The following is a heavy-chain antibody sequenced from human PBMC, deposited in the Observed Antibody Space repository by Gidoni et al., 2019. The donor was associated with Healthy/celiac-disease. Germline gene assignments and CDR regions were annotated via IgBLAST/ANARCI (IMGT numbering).Heavy chain of an antibody. CDR3: ARGVKAAAGRYVDY. CDR2: IYHSGST. D-gene: IGHD6-13*01. CDR1: GGSIRSSNW. Sequence: QAQLHESGPGLVQPSGTLPLTCPVPGGSIRSSNWWRWVRHPPGKGLEWIGEIYHSGSTNYNPSLKSRVTISVDKSKNQFSLKLSSVTAADTAVYYCARGVKAAAGRYVDYWGQGTLVTVSS. J-gene: IGHJ4*02. V-gene: IGHV4-4*02.